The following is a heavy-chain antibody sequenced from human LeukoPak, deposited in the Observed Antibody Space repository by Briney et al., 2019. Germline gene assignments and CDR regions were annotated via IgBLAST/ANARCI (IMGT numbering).Heavy chain of an antibody. D-gene: IGHD3-22*01. CDR1: GGSISSYY. J-gene: IGHJ4*02. Sequence: PSETLSLTCTVSGGSISSYYWSWIRQPPGKGLEWIGYIYTSGSTNYNPSLKSRVTISVDTSKNQFSLKLSSVTVADTAVYYCASWPNYYDSSGYPVDYWGQGTLVTVSS. CDR2: IYTSGST. CDR3: ASWPNYYDSSGYPVDY. V-gene: IGHV4-4*09.